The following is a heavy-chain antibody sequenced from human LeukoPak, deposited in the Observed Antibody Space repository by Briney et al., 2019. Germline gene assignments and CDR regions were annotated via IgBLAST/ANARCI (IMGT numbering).Heavy chain of an antibody. Sequence: PSETLSLTCTVSGGSISSVDYYWSWVRQPPGKGLEWIGNIYYSGTTYYNPSLKSRVIISVDTSKNQFSLKLSSVAAADTAVYYCARQGPGPCFDYWGQGSLLTVSS. J-gene: IGHJ4*02. V-gene: IGHV4-30-4*01. CDR1: GGSISSVDYY. CDR2: IYYSGTT. D-gene: IGHD1-14*01. CDR3: ARQGPGPCFDY.